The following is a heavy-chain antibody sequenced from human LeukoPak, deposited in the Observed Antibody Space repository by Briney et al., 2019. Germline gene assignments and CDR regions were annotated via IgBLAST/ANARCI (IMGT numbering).Heavy chain of an antibody. J-gene: IGHJ4*02. V-gene: IGHV3-23*01. CDR1: GFTFSSYA. CDR2: ISGSGGST. Sequence: GGSLRLSCAASGFTFSSYAMSWVRQAPGKGLEWVSAISGSGGSTYYADSVKGRFTISRDNSKNTLYLQMNSLRAEDTAVYYCGKDSGGEGKNYWVQGTLVTVSS. D-gene: IGHD3-16*01. CDR3: GKDSGGEGKNY.